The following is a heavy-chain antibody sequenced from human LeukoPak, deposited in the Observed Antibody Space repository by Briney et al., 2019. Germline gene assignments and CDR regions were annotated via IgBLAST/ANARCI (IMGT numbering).Heavy chain of an antibody. CDR3: ARESRDYCSGGSCYSWYFDY. Sequence: PGGSLRLSCAASGFTFSSYGMHWVRQAPGKGLEWVAVIWYDGSDKYYADSVKGRFTISRDNSKNTLYLQMNSLRAEDTAVYYCARESRDYCSGGSCYSWYFDYWGQGTLVTVSS. J-gene: IGHJ4*02. CDR1: GFTFSSYG. CDR2: IWYDGSDK. D-gene: IGHD2-15*01. V-gene: IGHV3-33*01.